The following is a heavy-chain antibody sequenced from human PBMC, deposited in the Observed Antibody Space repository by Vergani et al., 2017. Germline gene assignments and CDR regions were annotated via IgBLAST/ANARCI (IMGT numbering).Heavy chain of an antibody. D-gene: IGHD4-11*01. V-gene: IGHV3-23*01. CDR1: GFTFSSYA. CDR3: AKADYSNCGSGWFDR. Sequence: EVQLLESGGGLVQPGGSLRLSCAASGFTFSSYAMSWVRQAPGKGLEWVSAISCSGGSTYYADSVKGRFTISRGNSKNTLYLQMNSLRAENTAVYYCAKADYSNCGSGWFDRWGQGTLIIVSS. CDR2: ISCSGGST. J-gene: IGHJ5*01.